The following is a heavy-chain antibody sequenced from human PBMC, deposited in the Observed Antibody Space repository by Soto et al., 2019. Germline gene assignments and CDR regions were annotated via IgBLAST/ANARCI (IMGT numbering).Heavy chain of an antibody. CDR2: IYTSGST. Sequence: SETLSLTCTVSGGSISGNDWSWIRQPAGKGLEWIGRIYTSGSTNYNPSLKSRVTMSVDTSRNQFSLKLNSVTAADTAVYYCARGELSSSSDYFDYWGQGTLVTVPQ. D-gene: IGHD6-6*01. CDR1: GGSISGND. CDR3: ARGELSSSSDYFDY. J-gene: IGHJ4*02. V-gene: IGHV4-4*07.